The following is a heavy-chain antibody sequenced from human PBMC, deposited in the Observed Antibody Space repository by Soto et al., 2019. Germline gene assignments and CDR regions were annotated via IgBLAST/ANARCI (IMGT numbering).Heavy chain of an antibody. Sequence: QVQLVQSGAEVKKPGYSVKVSCKASGGTFSTYGINWVRQAPGQGLEWMGGIIPIFDITNYAQKFQGKFTITADESTSTVYMELSSLRSEDTTVYYCARDAAAAATSGMDDWGQGTTVTVSS. CDR3: ARDAAAAATSGMDD. CDR1: GGTFSTYG. D-gene: IGHD6-13*01. J-gene: IGHJ6*02. V-gene: IGHV1-69*01. CDR2: IIPIFDIT.